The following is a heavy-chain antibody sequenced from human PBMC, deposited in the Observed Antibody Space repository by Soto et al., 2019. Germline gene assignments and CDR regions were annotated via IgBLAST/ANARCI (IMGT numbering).Heavy chain of an antibody. Sequence: LRLSCAASGFTFSSYSMNWVRQAPGKGLEWVSSISSSSSYIYYADSVKGRFTISRDNAKNSLYLQMNSLRAEDTAVYYCARDYSSSWYNYYYYGMDVWGQGTTVTVSS. CDR3: ARDYSSSWYNYYYYGMDV. D-gene: IGHD6-13*01. J-gene: IGHJ6*02. V-gene: IGHV3-21*01. CDR1: GFTFSSYS. CDR2: ISSSSSYI.